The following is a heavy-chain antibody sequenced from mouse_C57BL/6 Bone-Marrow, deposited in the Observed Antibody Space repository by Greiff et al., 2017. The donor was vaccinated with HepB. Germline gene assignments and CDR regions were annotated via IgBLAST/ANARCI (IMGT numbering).Heavy chain of an antibody. CDR3: ARHFDYASCAY. D-gene: IGHD2-4*01. J-gene: IGHJ3*01. CDR1: GFTFSSYG. Sequence: EVQVVESGGDLVKPGGSLKLSCAASGFTFSSYGMSWVRQTPDKRLEWVATISSGGSYTYYPDSVKGRFTISRDNAKNTLYLQMSSLKSEDTAMYYCARHFDYASCAYWGQGTLVTVSA. CDR2: ISSGGSYT. V-gene: IGHV5-6*01.